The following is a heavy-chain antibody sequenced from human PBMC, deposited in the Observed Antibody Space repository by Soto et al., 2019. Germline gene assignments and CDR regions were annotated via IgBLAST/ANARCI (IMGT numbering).Heavy chain of an antibody. CDR1: GFTFSSYG. V-gene: IGHV3-33*01. J-gene: IGHJ4*02. CDR2: IWYDGSNK. Sequence: QVQLVESGGGVVQPGRSLRLSCAASGFTFSSYGMHWVRQAPGKGLEWVAVIWYDGSNKYYADPVKGRFTISRDNSKNTLYLQMNSLRAEDTAVYYCARRGIAVADYFDYWGQGTLVTVSS. D-gene: IGHD6-19*01. CDR3: ARRGIAVADYFDY.